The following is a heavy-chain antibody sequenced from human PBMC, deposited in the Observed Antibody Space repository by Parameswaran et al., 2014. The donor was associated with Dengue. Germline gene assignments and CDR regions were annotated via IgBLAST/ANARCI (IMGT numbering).Heavy chain of an antibody. D-gene: IGHD2-2*01. J-gene: IGHJ6*02. V-gene: IGHV3-49*02. CDR3: ARSLGRCTKTTCYLSPTYYVHYGMDV. Sequence: RWIRQPHGKGLEWVGFTRNKVYGGATEYAASVKGRVTISRDDSKNIAYLQMNSLKTEDTAVYYCARSLGRCTKTTCYLSPTYYVHYGMDVWGQGTTVTVSS. CDR2: TRNKVYGGAT.